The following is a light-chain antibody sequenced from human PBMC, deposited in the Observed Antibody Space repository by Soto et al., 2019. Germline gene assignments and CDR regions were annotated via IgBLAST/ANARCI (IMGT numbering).Light chain of an antibody. CDR3: QQYGSLSWT. V-gene: IGKV1-5*01. J-gene: IGKJ1*01. Sequence: DIQMTQSPSTLSASVGDRVTITCRASQSIRSLLAWYQQKPGKAPKVLIYDASSLGSGVPSRFSGSGSGTEFTLTISSLQPDDFAVYYCQQYGSLSWTFGQGTKVDIK. CDR1: QSIRSL. CDR2: DAS.